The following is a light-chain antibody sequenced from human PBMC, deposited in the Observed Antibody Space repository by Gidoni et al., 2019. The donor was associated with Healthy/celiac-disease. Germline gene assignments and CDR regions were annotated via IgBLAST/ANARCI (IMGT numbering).Light chain of an antibody. Sequence: QSALTQPASVSGSPGQSLTNSCPVTSSDVGSYNLVSWYQQHPGKAPKLMIYEGSKRPSGVSNRFSGSKSGNTASLTISGLQAEDEADYYCCSYAGSSTFDVVFGGGTKLTVL. J-gene: IGLJ2*01. CDR3: CSYAGSSTFDVV. CDR2: EGS. V-gene: IGLV2-23*03. CDR1: SSDVGSYNL.